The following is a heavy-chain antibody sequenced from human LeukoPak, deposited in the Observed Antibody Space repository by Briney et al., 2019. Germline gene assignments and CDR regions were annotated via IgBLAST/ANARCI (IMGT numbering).Heavy chain of an antibody. CDR1: GGSISSHY. CDR3: ARDGSTPFDY. D-gene: IGHD1-7*01. CDR2: IYYSGST. J-gene: IGHJ4*02. V-gene: IGHV4-59*11. Sequence: SETLSLTCTVSGGSISSHYWSWLRQPPGKGLEWIGYIYYSGSTNYNPSLKSRVTISVDTSKNQFSLKLSSVTAADTAVYYCARDGSTPFDYWGQGTLVTVSS.